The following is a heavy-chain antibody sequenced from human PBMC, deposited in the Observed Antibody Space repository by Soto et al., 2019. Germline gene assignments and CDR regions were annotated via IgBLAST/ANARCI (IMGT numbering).Heavy chain of an antibody. V-gene: IGHV3-30*18. CDR1: GFTFSSYG. CDR3: AKDRNPYCGGECYPWFDP. D-gene: IGHD2-21*01. CDR2: ISYDGSNK. Sequence: VGSRRLSCAASGFTFSSYGMHWVRQAPGKGLEWVAVISYDGSNKYYADSVKGRFTISRDNSKNTLYLQMNSLRAEDTAVYYCAKDRNPYCGGECYPWFDPWGQGTLVTVSS. J-gene: IGHJ5*02.